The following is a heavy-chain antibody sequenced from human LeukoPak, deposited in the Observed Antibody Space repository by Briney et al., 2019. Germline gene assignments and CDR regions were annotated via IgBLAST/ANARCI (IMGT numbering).Heavy chain of an antibody. CDR1: GGSISSGGYY. J-gene: IGHJ4*02. CDR2: LFYSGST. Sequence: SETLSLTCTVSGGSISSGGYYWGWNRQPPGKGLEWIGSLFYSGSTYYNPSLKSRVTISVDTTKNHFSLRLSSVTAADTAVYYCARHCCKGQLQDSWGQGTLVTVSS. CDR3: ARHCCKGQLQDS. V-gene: IGHV4-39*01. D-gene: IGHD6-6*01.